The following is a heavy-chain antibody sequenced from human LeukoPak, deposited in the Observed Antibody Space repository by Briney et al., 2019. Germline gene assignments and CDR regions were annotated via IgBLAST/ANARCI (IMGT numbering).Heavy chain of an antibody. J-gene: IGHJ6*02. V-gene: IGHV3-21*01. CDR2: ISSSSSCI. D-gene: IGHD3-22*01. Sequence: GGSLRLSCAASGFTFSSYSMNWVRQAPGKGLEWVSSISSSSSCIYYADSVKDRFTISRENAKNSLYLQMDSLRAEDTAVYYCARDSDYYDSSGYSYYYYYGMDVWGQGTTVTVSS. CDR1: GFTFSSYS. CDR3: ARDSDYYDSSGYSYYYYYGMDV.